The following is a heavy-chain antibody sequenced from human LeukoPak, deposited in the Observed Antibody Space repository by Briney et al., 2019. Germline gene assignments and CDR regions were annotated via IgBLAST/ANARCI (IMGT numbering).Heavy chain of an antibody. Sequence: GRSLRLSCAASGFTFSSYGMHWVRRAPGKGLEWVAVISYDGSFIKYADSVEGRFTISRDNSKNTLYLQMNSLRPEDTAVYCCARIAVPGKAYNYVDPWGQGNLVTVYS. CDR2: ISYDGSFI. J-gene: IGHJ5*02. D-gene: IGHD6-19*01. V-gene: IGHV3-30*03. CDR1: GFTFSSYG. CDR3: ARIAVPGKAYNYVDP.